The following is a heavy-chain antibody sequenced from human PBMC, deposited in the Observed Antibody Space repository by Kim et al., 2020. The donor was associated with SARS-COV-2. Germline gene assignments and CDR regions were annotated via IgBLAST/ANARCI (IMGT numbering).Heavy chain of an antibody. CDR2: IHTDGTT. V-gene: IGHV3-53*01. CDR3: RRGHWGDSPS. J-gene: IGHJ4*02. D-gene: IGHD2-21*02. CDR1: GFTVSDHY. Sequence: GGSLRLSCAAAGFTVSDHYLSWVRQAPGKGLEWISMIHTDGTTYYADSVMGRFTISRDTSKNTLYLQMNNLRAGDTAVYYCRRGHWGDSPSWGQGTRITISS.